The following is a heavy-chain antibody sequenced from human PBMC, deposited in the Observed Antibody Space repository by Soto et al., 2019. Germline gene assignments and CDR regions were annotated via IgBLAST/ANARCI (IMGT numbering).Heavy chain of an antibody. V-gene: IGHV4-30-2*01. J-gene: IGHJ3*02. CDR2: IYHSGST. CDR3: ARRYGKNAFDI. Sequence: SETLSLTCAVSGGSISSGGYSWSWIRQPPGKGLEWIGYIYHSGSTYYNPSLKSRVTISVDRSKNQFSLKLSSVTAADTAVYYCARRYGKNAFDIWGQGTMVTVSS. D-gene: IGHD5-18*01. CDR1: GGSISSGGYS.